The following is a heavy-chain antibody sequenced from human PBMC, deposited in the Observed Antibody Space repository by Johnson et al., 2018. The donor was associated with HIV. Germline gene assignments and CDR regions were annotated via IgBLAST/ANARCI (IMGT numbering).Heavy chain of an antibody. D-gene: IGHD2-8*01. V-gene: IGHV3-48*01. J-gene: IGHJ3*02. CDR1: GFTFSSYA. Sequence: VQLVESGGGVVQPGRSLRLSCAASGFTFSSYAMHWVRQAPGKGLEWVSYISSSGASIYYADSVKGRFTISRDNSKNTLYLQMNSLRAEVTAVYYCAKWDAFDIWGQGTMVTVSS. CDR3: AKWDAFDI. CDR2: ISSSGASI.